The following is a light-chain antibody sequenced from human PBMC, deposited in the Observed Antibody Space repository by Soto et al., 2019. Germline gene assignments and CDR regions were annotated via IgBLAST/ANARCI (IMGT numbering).Light chain of an antibody. V-gene: IGKV1-5*03. CDR3: QQYNFNTWT. J-gene: IGKJ1*01. CDR2: RAS. Sequence: DIQMTQSPSTLSASMGDRVTITCRASQDIGIWLAWYQQKPGNAPKFLISRASILESGVPERFSGSGSGTEYALPISSLQPDDFATYYCQQYNFNTWTFGPGTKVEIK. CDR1: QDIGIW.